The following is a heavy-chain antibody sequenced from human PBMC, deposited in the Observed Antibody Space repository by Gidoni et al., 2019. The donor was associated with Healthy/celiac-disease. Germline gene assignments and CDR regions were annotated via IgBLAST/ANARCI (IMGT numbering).Heavy chain of an antibody. CDR2: ISYDGSNK. J-gene: IGHJ6*02. CDR1: GFTFSSYG. Sequence: QVQLVESGGGVVQPGRSLRLSCAASGFTFSSYGMHWVRQAPGKGLEWVAVISYDGSNKYYADSVKGRFTISRDNSKNTLYLQMNSLRAEDTAVYYCAKDSGSGYDLPRYGMDVWGQGTTVTVSS. D-gene: IGHD5-12*01. V-gene: IGHV3-30*18. CDR3: AKDSGSGYDLPRYGMDV.